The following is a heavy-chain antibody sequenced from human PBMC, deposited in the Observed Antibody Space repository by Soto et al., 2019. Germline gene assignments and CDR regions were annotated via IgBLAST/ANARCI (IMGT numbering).Heavy chain of an antibody. D-gene: IGHD3-16*01. V-gene: IGHV1-69*01. J-gene: IGHJ4*02. CDR2: IIPFFGTA. CDR1: GGTFSTFG. Sequence: QVQLVQSGAEVKKTGSSVKVSCKTSGGTFSTFGISWVRQAPGQGLEWMGGIIPFFGTAEYSQKFEDRITITADEYTNKVYMDLRSLTSEDTAIYYCARTAPMDAGDKYYYDFWGQGALVTVSS. CDR3: ARTAPMDAGDKYYYDF.